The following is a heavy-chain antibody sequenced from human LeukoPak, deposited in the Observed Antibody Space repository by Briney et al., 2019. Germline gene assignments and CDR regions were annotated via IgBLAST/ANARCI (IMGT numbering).Heavy chain of an antibody. CDR1: VFSLRRYD. V-gene: IGHV3-23*01. CDR2: KRESGYST. J-gene: IGHJ3*02. Sequence: PGRTLRLSCAASVFSLRRYDMSWVRGASGKGREGLSDKRESGYSTYYADSVKGRFTISRDNSKNTLYLQMNSLRVEEAAVYYCANWGWLRDVGAFDIWGQGTMVTVSS. D-gene: IGHD5-24*01. CDR3: ANWGWLRDVGAFDI.